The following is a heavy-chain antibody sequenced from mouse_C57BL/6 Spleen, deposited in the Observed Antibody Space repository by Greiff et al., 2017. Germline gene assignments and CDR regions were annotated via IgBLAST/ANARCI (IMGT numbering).Heavy chain of an antibody. Sequence: QVHVKQSGAELVKPGASVKISCKASGYAFSSYWMNWVKQRPGKGLEWIGQIYPGDGDTNYNGKFKGKATLTADKSSSTAYMQLSSLASEDSAVYFCARSPRSSNWYFDVWGTGTTVTVSS. D-gene: IGHD1-1*01. V-gene: IGHV1-80*01. CDR3: ARSPRSSNWYFDV. J-gene: IGHJ1*03. CDR2: IYPGDGDT. CDR1: GYAFSSYW.